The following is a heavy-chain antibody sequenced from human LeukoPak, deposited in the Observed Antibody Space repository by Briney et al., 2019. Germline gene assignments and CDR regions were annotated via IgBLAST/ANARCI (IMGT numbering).Heavy chain of an antibody. CDR1: GFTFSNYW. D-gene: IGHD6-19*01. Sequence: GGSLRLSCAASGFTFSNYWMHWVRQAPGKGLEWVAVISYDGSDKYYADSVKGRFTISRDNSKNTLYLQMNSLRPEDTAVYYCARDWGRRYSSGWYGDFDYWGQGTLVTVSS. J-gene: IGHJ4*02. CDR2: ISYDGSDK. CDR3: ARDWGRRYSSGWYGDFDY. V-gene: IGHV3-30-3*01.